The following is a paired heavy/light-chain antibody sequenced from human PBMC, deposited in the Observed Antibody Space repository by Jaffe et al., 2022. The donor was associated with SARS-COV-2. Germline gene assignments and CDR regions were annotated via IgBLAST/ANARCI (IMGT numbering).Heavy chain of an antibody. V-gene: IGHV7-4-1*02. CDR2: INTDAGDP. CDR1: GYTFNSNA. D-gene: IGHD6-13*01. CDR3: ARECMAATGCDY. J-gene: IGHJ4*02. Sequence: QVQLVQSGSELKKPGASVKISCKASGYTFNSNAINWVRQAPGQGLEWMGCINTDAGDPRYAQGFTGRFVFSLDPSVSTAYLQISSLETEDTAVYYCARECMAATGCDYWGQGTQVTVSS.
Light chain of an antibody. J-gene: IGLJ2*01. Sequence: QSVLTQPPSVSAAPGQKVTVSCSGSSSNIGSFYVSWYQQLPGTAPKLLIYDSHKRPSGIPDRFSGSKSGTSATLGITGLQTGDEADYYCATWDTSLSAVVFGGGTKLTVL. CDR2: DSH. CDR1: SSNIGSFY. V-gene: IGLV1-51*01. CDR3: ATWDTSLSAVV.